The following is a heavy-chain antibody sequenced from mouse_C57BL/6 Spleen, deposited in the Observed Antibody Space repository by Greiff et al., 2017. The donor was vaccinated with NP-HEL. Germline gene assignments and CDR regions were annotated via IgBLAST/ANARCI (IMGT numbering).Heavy chain of an antibody. Sequence: EVQLQESGPGLVKPSQTVSLTCTVTGISITTGNYRWSWLRQFPGNELEWIGFIYYSGTISYNPSLTSRTTITRATSKTQFFLEMNSLTAEDTATYYWARDSGYYIYYAMDYWGQGTSVTVSS. V-gene: IGHV3-5*02. CDR3: ARDSGYYIYYAMDY. CDR1: GISITTGNYR. J-gene: IGHJ4*01. CDR2: IYYSGTI. D-gene: IGHD2-3*01.